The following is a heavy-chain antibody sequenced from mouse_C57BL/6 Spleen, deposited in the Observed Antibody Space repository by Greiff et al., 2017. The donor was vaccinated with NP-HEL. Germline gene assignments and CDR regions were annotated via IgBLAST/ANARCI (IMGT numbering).Heavy chain of an antibody. CDR1: GYTFTSYW. Sequence: QVQLQQPGAELVMPGASVKLSCKASGYTFTSYWMHWVKQRPGQGLEWIGEIDPSDSYTNYNQKFKGKSTLTGDKSSSTAYMQLSSLTSEDSAVYYCARPSKGYAMDYWGQGTSVTVSS. V-gene: IGHV1-69*01. CDR3: ARPSKGYAMDY. J-gene: IGHJ4*01. CDR2: IDPSDSYT. D-gene: IGHD1-3*01.